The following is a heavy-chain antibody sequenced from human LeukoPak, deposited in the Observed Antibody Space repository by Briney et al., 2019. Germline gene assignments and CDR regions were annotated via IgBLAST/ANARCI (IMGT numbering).Heavy chain of an antibody. Sequence: SETLSLTCTVSGGSISSSSYYWGWIRQPPGKGLEWIGSIYYSGSTYYNPSLKSRVTISVDTSKNQFSLKLSSVTAADTAVYYCARAVVVVPAAIQDAFDIWGQGTMVTVSS. CDR1: GGSISSSSYY. CDR2: IYYSGST. V-gene: IGHV4-39*07. CDR3: ARAVVVVPAAIQDAFDI. J-gene: IGHJ3*02. D-gene: IGHD2-2*02.